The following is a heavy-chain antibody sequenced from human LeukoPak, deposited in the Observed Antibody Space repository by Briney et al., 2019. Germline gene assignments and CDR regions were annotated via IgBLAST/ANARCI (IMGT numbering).Heavy chain of an antibody. J-gene: IGHJ4*02. CDR1: GFTFSSYG. CDR2: ISYDGINK. Sequence: GGSLRLSCAASGFTFSSYGMHWVRQAPGKGLEWVALISYDGINKYYPDSVKGRFTISRDNSKNTLYLQMNGLRAEDTAVYYCARDVTYYGSGSYGNDYWGQGTLVTVSS. CDR3: ARDVTYYGSGSYGNDY. V-gene: IGHV3-30*19. D-gene: IGHD3-10*01.